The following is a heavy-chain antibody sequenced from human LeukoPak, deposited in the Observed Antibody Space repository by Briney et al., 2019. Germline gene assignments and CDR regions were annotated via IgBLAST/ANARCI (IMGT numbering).Heavy chain of an antibody. CDR2: IRQDGGAK. CDR3: ARARGWSSMDV. D-gene: IGHD6-19*01. J-gene: IGHJ6*04. V-gene: IGHV3-7*01. Sequence: GGSLRLSCTASGFIFNDFWMSWVRQAPGEGLEWVANIRQDGGAKNYVDSVKGRFTISRDNAKKSLYLQMNSLRAEDTAVYYCARARGWSSMDVWGKGTTVTVSS. CDR1: GFIFNDFW.